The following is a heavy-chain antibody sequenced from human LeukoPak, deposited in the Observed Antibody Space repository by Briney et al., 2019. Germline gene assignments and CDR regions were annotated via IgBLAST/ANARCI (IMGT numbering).Heavy chain of an antibody. CDR3: ARGRWSSSGYQDY. CDR2: IYGGGNT. D-gene: IGHD3-22*01. CDR1: GFSVSSNY. J-gene: IGHJ4*02. V-gene: IGHV3-53*01. Sequence: GGSLRLTCAASGFSVSSNYMTWVRQAPGKGLECVSVIYGGGNTYYADSVGGRFTISRDNSKNTLYLQMNSLRVEDTAMYYCARGRWSSSGYQDYWGRGTLVTVSS.